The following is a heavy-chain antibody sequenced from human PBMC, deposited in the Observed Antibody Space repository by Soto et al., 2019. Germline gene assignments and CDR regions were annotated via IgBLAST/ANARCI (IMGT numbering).Heavy chain of an antibody. D-gene: IGHD2-15*01. CDR3: VARLYDVVGVLELFHH. CDR1: GFTFSSYG. CDR2: IWYDGSNK. V-gene: IGHV3-33*01. Sequence: GGSLSLSCAASGFTFSSYGMHWVRQAPGKGLEWVAVIWYDGSNKYYADSVKGRFTISRDNSKNTLYLQMNSLKASDTAMYYCVARLYDVVGVLELFHHWGQGTLVTVSS. J-gene: IGHJ1*01.